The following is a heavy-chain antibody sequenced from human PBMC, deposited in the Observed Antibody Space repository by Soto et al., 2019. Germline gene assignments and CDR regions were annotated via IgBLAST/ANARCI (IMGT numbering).Heavy chain of an antibody. D-gene: IGHD3-10*01. J-gene: IGHJ4*02. CDR1: GYTFTSYA. V-gene: IGHV1-24*01. CDR2: FDPEDGET. CDR3: ATWTWFRYPHFDY. Sequence: GASVKVSCKASGYTFTSYAMHWVRQAPGQRLEWMGGFDPEDGETIYAQKFQGRVTMTEDTSTDTAYMELSSLRSEDTAVYYCATWTWFRYPHFDYWGQGTLVTVSS.